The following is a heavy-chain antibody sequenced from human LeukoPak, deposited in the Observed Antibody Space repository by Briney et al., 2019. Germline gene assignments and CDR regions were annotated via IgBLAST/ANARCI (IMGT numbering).Heavy chain of an antibody. CDR2: INHSGST. CDR1: GGSISSSSYY. J-gene: IGHJ6*03. Sequence: SETLSLTRTVSGGSISSSSYYWSWIRQPPGKGLEWIGEINHSGSTNYNPSLKSRVTISVDTSKNQFSLKLSSVTAADTAVYYCARALGYCSGGSCYDNYYYMDVWGKGTTVTVSS. D-gene: IGHD2-15*01. CDR3: ARALGYCSGGSCYDNYYYMDV. V-gene: IGHV4-39*07.